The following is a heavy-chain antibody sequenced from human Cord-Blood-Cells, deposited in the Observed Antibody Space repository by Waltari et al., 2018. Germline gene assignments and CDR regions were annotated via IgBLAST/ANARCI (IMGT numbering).Heavy chain of an antibody. CDR1: GFTFSSYD. CDR2: IGTAGDT. CDR3: ARGKLYSGMDV. V-gene: IGHV3-13*01. J-gene: IGHJ6*02. Sequence: EVQLVESGGGLVQPGGSLRLSCAASGFTFSSYDMHWVRQATGKGLEWVSAIGTAGDTYYPGSVKGRFTISRENAKSSLYLQMNSLRAGDTAVYYCARGKLYSGMDVWGQGTTVTVSS.